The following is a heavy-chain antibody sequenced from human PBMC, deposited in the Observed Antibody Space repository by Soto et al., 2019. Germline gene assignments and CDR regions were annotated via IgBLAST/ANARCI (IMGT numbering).Heavy chain of an antibody. CDR3: ARGGGNYYDSSGDAFDI. J-gene: IGHJ3*02. Sequence: ASVKVSCKASGYTFTSYYMHWVRQAPGQGLEWMGIINPSGGSTSYAQKFQGRVTMTRDTSTSTVYMELSSLRSEDTAVYYCARGGGNYYDSSGDAFDIWGQGTMVTVSS. V-gene: IGHV1-46*01. CDR2: INPSGGST. D-gene: IGHD3-22*01. CDR1: GYTFTSYY.